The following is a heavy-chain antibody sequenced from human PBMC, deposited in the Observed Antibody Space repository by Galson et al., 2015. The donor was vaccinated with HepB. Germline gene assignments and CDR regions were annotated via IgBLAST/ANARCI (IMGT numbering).Heavy chain of an antibody. D-gene: IGHD4/OR15-4a*01. J-gene: IGHJ4*02. CDR1: GYTFTSNG. CDR2: ISAHGGNT. Sequence: SCKASGYTFTSNGISWVRQTPRQGLERLGWISAHGGNTKYAQKYQGRITLTRDTSTSTAYVELRSLRSDDTAVYYCARDRDYRFDYWGQGTLVTVSS. CDR3: ARDRDYRFDY. V-gene: IGHV1-18*04.